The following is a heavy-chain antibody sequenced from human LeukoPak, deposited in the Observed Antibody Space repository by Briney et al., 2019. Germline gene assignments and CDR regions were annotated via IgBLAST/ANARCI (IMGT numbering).Heavy chain of an antibody. CDR1: GFTFSSYA. D-gene: IGHD1-26*01. Sequence: GGSLRLSCAASGFTFSSYAMSWVRQAPGKGLEWVANIKQDGSEQSYVESVKGRFTISRDNAKNSLYLQMHSLRAEDTAVYYCARDLGAGAELGAFDIWGQGTMVTVSS. CDR2: IKQDGSEQ. CDR3: ARDLGAGAELGAFDI. V-gene: IGHV3-7*01. J-gene: IGHJ3*02.